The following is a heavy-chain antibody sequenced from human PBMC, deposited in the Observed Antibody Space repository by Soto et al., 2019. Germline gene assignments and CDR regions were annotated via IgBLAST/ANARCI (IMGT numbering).Heavy chain of an antibody. Sequence: ASVKVSCKASGYTFTSYGISWVRQAPGQGLEWMGWISAYNGNTNYAQKLQGRVTMTTDTSTSTAYMELRSLRSDDTAVYYCARVGPPYDFWSGYSWFDPWGQGTLVTSPQ. CDR3: ARVGPPYDFWSGYSWFDP. CDR2: ISAYNGNT. V-gene: IGHV1-18*01. CDR1: GYTFTSYG. J-gene: IGHJ5*02. D-gene: IGHD3-3*01.